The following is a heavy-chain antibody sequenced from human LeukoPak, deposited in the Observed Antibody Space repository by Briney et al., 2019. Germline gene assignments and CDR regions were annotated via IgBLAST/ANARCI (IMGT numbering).Heavy chain of an antibody. Sequence: SSVTVSFKASGGTFTIYAISWVRQAPGQGLEWMGRFIPILGIANYAQTFQGRVTMTTDTSTSTAYMELRSLRSDDTAVYYCARNGYCSGGSCFNWFDPWGQGTLVTVSS. CDR3: ARNGYCSGGSCFNWFDP. J-gene: IGHJ5*02. D-gene: IGHD2-15*01. V-gene: IGHV1-69*04. CDR1: GGTFTIYA. CDR2: FIPILGIA.